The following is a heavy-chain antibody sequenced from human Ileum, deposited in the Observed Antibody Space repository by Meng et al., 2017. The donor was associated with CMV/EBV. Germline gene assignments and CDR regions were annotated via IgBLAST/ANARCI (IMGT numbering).Heavy chain of an antibody. CDR1: GFSLSSCD. D-gene: IGHD1-26*01. CDR2: ISGGGGGT. J-gene: IGHJ5*02. V-gene: IGHV3-23*01. Sequence: AAGFSLSSCDMGWVGQTPGKGLEWVSTISGGGGGTYCADSVKGRFTISRENSKNTLYVQMNSLRAEDTAVYYCEKDLVGATKRGFDPWGQGTLVTVSS. CDR3: EKDLVGATKRGFDP.